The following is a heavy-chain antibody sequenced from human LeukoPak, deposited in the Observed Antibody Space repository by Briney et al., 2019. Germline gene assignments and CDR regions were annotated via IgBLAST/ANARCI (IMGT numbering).Heavy chain of an antibody. J-gene: IGHJ4*02. Sequence: GGSLRLSCAASGFTFSSYGMHWVRQAPGKGLEWVAVIWYDGSNKYYADSVKGRFTISRDNSKNTLYLQMNSLRAEDTALYYCAKDRVDSSGYYYYFDYWGQGTLVTVSS. V-gene: IGHV3-33*06. CDR1: GFTFSSYG. D-gene: IGHD3-22*01. CDR2: IWYDGSNK. CDR3: AKDRVDSSGYYYYFDY.